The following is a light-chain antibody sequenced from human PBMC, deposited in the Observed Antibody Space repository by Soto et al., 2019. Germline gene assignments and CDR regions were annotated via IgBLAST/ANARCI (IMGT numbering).Light chain of an antibody. CDR1: QDIRSD. CDR2: GAS. Sequence: AIQMTQSPSSLSASVGDSVTIVCRASQDIRSDLAWYQQKPGKAPNLLVYGASNLQSGVPSRFSGSGSGTSFSRTISRLQTAGFASYYWLHDYNYFTFGGGTKVAI. J-gene: IGKJ4*01. V-gene: IGKV1-6*01. CDR3: LHDYNYFT.